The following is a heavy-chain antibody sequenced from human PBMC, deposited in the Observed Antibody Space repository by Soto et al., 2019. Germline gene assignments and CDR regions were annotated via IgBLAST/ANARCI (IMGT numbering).Heavy chain of an antibody. D-gene: IGHD2-15*01. CDR3: ARISCSGSRCDVASGAGSRFDH. V-gene: IGHV3-23*01. CDR1: GFTFSPYA. CDR2: ISGTGVYS. Sequence: EVQLLESGGDFVQPGGSLRPSCVASGFTFSPYAMAWVRQASGKGLEWVAAISGTGVYSYYADSVKGRFTISTDNYKNMVYLQMSSLRAADTAIYYCARISCSGSRCDVASGAGSRFDHWGQGTQVAVS. J-gene: IGHJ5*02.